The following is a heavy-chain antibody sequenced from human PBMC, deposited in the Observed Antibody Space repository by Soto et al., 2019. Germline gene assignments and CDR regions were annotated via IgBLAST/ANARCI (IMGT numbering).Heavy chain of an antibody. J-gene: IGHJ4*02. D-gene: IGHD3-10*01. CDR2: IFYSGST. CDR1: GGSVSSFIRY. Sequence: SETLSLTCTVSGGSVSSFIRYWSWIRQSPGKGLEWIGYIFYSGSTNYNPSLKSRVTISVDTSKNQFSLKLSSVTAADTAVYYGARGDYYVAGSYYKMDYGGQGPVVTVSS. V-gene: IGHV4-61*01. CDR3: ARGDYYVAGSYYKMDY.